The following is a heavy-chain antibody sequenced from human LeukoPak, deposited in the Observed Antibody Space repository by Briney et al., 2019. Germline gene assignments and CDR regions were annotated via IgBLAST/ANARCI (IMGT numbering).Heavy chain of an antibody. D-gene: IGHD1-26*01. Sequence: GGSLRLSCAASGFTFTSYGMTWVRQAPGKGLEWVSSISSSSSYIYYSDSVKGRFTISRDNARNSLYLQMNSLRAEDTAVYYCARDPYSGTYGDTYYYYMDVWGKGTTVTISS. CDR2: ISSSSSYI. CDR3: ARDPYSGTYGDTYYYYMDV. J-gene: IGHJ6*03. V-gene: IGHV3-21*01. CDR1: GFTFTSYG.